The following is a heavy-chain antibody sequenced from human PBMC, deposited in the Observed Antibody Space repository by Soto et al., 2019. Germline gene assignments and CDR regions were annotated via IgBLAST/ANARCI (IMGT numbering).Heavy chain of an antibody. V-gene: IGHV5-51*01. J-gene: IGHJ6*02. CDR3: ARLPDYYDSSGYYQGYYYYGMDV. Sequence: PGESLKISCKGSGYSFTSYWIGWVRQMPGKGLEWMGIIYPGDSDTRYSPSFQGQVTISADKSISTAYPQWSSLKASDTAMYYCARLPDYYDSSGYYQGYYYYGMDVWGQGTTVTVSS. CDR2: IYPGDSDT. CDR1: GYSFTSYW. D-gene: IGHD3-22*01.